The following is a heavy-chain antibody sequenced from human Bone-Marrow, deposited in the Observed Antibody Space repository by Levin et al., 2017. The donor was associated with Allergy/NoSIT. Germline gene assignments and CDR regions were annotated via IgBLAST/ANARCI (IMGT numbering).Heavy chain of an antibody. CDR2: VSYDGSNK. V-gene: IGHV3-30*18. CDR3: AKDLGDYRPFDA. Sequence: GGPLRLSCTASGFIFRSYGMHWVRQAPGKGLDWVGSVSYDGSNKNYGDSVRGRFIISRDNSKNTLYLQMNSLRPEDTALYYCAKDLGDYRPFDAWGQGTMVIVS. D-gene: IGHD4-17*01. CDR1: GFIFRSYG. J-gene: IGHJ3*01.